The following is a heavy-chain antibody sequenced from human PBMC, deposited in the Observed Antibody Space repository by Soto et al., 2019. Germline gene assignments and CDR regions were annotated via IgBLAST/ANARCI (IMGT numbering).Heavy chain of an antibody. CDR3: ARDQELFGIVAGTLLNYYYCGMDV. Sequence: ASVKVSCKASGYTFTSYGISWVRQAPGQGLEWMGWISAYNGNTNYAQKLQGRVTMTTDTSTSTAYMGLRSLRSDDTAVYYCARDQELFGIVAGTLLNYYYCGMDVWGQGTTVTAP. CDR1: GYTFTSYG. D-gene: IGHD6-19*01. CDR2: ISAYNGNT. J-gene: IGHJ6*02. V-gene: IGHV1-18*01.